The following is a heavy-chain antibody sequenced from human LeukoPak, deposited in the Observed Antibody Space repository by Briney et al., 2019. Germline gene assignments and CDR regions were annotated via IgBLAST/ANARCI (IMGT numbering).Heavy chain of an antibody. Sequence: ASVKVSCKASGYTFTGYYMHRVRQAPGQGLEWMGWINPNSGGTNYAQKFQGRVTMTRDTSISTAYMELSRLRSDDTAVYYCARVFLKAYCGGDCYGHYFDYWGQGTLVTVSS. CDR3: ARVFLKAYCGGDCYGHYFDY. D-gene: IGHD2-21*02. CDR2: INPNSGGT. V-gene: IGHV1-2*02. CDR1: GYTFTGYY. J-gene: IGHJ4*02.